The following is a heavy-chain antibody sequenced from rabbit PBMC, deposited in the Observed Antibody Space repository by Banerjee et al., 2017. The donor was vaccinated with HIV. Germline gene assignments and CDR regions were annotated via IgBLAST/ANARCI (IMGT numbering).Heavy chain of an antibody. CDR2: IYAGSSGST. V-gene: IGHV1S45*01. D-gene: IGHD8-1*01. Sequence: QEQLVESGGGLVQPEGSLTLTCTASGFTISSRYYMCWVRQAPGKGLEWIACIYAGSSGSTYYASWAKGRFTISKTSSTTVTLQMTSLTAADTATYFCARDRDTGSVYYFDLWGQGTLVTVS. CDR3: ARDRDTGSVYYFDL. CDR1: GFTISSRYY. J-gene: IGHJ4*01.